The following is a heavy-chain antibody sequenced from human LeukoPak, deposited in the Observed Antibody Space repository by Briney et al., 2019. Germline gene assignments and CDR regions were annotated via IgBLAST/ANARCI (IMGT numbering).Heavy chain of an antibody. CDR1: GFTVGSNY. CDR2: IHSDGDT. V-gene: IGHV3-66*01. D-gene: IGHD3-16*01. Sequence: PGGSLRLSCAASGFTVGSNYMSWVRQAPGKGLEWVSVIHSDGDTYYVDSVKGRFTISRDNSKNTLYLQMNSLRAEDTAVYYCARGPWASFDYWGQGTLVTVSS. CDR3: ARGPWASFDY. J-gene: IGHJ4*02.